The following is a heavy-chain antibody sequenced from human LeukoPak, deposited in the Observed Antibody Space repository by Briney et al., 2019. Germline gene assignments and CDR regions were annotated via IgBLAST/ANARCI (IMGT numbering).Heavy chain of an antibody. CDR2: IYYSGST. CDR1: GGSITSSSYY. Sequence: SETLSLTCTVSGGSITSSSYYWGWIRQPPGKALEWIGYIYYSGSTNYNPSLKSRVTISVDTSKNQFSLKLSSVTAADTAVYYCARSYYYGLDAFDIWGQGTMVTVSS. D-gene: IGHD3-10*01. J-gene: IGHJ3*02. V-gene: IGHV4-61*05. CDR3: ARSYYYGLDAFDI.